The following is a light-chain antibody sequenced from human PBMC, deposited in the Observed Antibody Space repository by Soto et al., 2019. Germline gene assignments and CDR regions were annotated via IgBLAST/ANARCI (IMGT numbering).Light chain of an antibody. CDR2: TLS. V-gene: IGKV2-40*01. CDR3: MQRIEFPYT. J-gene: IGKJ2*01. CDR1: QSLLDSDDGNTY. Sequence: DIVMTQTPLSLPVTPGEPASISCRSSQSLLDSDDGNTYLDWYLQKPGQSPQLLIYTLSYRAYGVPDRFSGSGSGTDFTLKIGRVEAEDVGVYYCMQRIEFPYTFGQGTKLEIK.